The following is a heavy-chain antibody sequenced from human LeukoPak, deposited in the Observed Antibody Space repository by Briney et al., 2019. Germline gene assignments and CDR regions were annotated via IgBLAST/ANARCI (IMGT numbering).Heavy chain of an antibody. CDR1: GFTFSSYG. D-gene: IGHD6-19*01. V-gene: IGHV3-30*18. CDR2: IIYDGSNK. Sequence: GGSLRPSCAASGFTFSSYGMHWVRQAPGKGLEWVAVIIYDGSNKYYADSVKGRFTISRDNSKNTLYLQMSSLRAEDTAVYYCAKDYSSGWYVWVDYWGQGTLVTVSS. J-gene: IGHJ4*02. CDR3: AKDYSSGWYVWVDY.